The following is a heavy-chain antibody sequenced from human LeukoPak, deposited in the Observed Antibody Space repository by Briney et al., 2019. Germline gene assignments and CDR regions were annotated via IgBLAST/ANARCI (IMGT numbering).Heavy chain of an antibody. Sequence: PSETLSLTCTVSGGSISSYYWSWIRQPPGKGLEWIGEINHSGSTNYNPSLKSRVTISVDTSKNQFSLKLSSVTAADTAVYYCARGSRYDSPSNWFDPWGQGTLVTVSS. CDR1: GGSISSYY. CDR2: INHSGST. D-gene: IGHD5-12*01. CDR3: ARGSRYDSPSNWFDP. J-gene: IGHJ5*02. V-gene: IGHV4-34*01.